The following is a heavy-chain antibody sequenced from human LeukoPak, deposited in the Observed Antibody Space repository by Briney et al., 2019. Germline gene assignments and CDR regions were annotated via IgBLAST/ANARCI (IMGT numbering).Heavy chain of an antibody. D-gene: IGHD1-26*01. CDR3: ARERELRPAFDI. J-gene: IGHJ3*02. V-gene: IGHV3-48*03. CDR2: ISSSGSTI. CDR1: GFTFSSYE. Sequence: PGGSLRLSCAASGFTFSSYEMNWVRQAPGNGLEWVSYISSSGSTIYYADSVKGRFTISRDNSKNSLYLQMNSLRAEDTAVYYCARERELRPAFDIWGQGTMVTVSS.